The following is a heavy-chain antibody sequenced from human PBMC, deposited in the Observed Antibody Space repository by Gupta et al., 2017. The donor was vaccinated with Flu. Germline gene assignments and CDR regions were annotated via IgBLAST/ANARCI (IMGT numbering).Heavy chain of an antibody. Sequence: TFTNYYIHWVRQAPGQGLEWMGVINTSGGNTRYAQKFQGRVTMTSDTSSSTVYIDLTSLTSEDTAVYYCTRRNGMDVWGQGTTVTISS. J-gene: IGHJ6*01. CDR1: TFTNYY. V-gene: IGHV1-46*01. CDR2: INTSGGNT. CDR3: TRRNGMDV.